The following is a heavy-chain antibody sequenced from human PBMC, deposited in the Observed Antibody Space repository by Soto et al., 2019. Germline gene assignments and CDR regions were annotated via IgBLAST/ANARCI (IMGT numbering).Heavy chain of an antibody. Sequence: PGESLKISCKGSVYIFTNYWICWVRQMPGKGLEWMGIIYAGDSDTRYSPSFQGQVSISADKSISTASLQWTSLKASDTAMYYCARSRRGAYSSGLYSPFGYYNYGIDVWGPGTKVTVSS. D-gene: IGHD6-19*01. CDR3: ARSRRGAYSSGLYSPFGYYNYGIDV. V-gene: IGHV5-51*01. CDR2: IYAGDSDT. CDR1: VYIFTNYW. J-gene: IGHJ6*02.